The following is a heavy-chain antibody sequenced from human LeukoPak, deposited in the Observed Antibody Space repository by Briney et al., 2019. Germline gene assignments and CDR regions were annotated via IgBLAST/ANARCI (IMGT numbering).Heavy chain of an antibody. CDR3: ASDGGAVTLHYALDS. CDR1: GFIFSSFE. Sequence: GGSLRLSCAASGFIFSSFEMIWVRQAPGKGLEWISYINGGGTNIQYADSVKGRFTISRDSARNSLYLQMSALRVEDTALYYCASDGGAVTLHYALDSWSLGTMVTVSS. J-gene: IGHJ3*01. D-gene: IGHD2-15*01. V-gene: IGHV3-48*03. CDR2: INGGGTNI.